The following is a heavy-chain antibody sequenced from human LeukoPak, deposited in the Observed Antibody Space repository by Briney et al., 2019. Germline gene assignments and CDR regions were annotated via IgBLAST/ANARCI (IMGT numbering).Heavy chain of an antibody. V-gene: IGHV3-21*01. J-gene: IGHJ4*02. CDR1: GFTFSSYS. CDR2: ISSSSSYI. CDR3: ARARYCSSGNCYKDY. D-gene: IGHD2-15*01. Sequence: GGSLRLSCAASGFTFSSYSMNWVRQAPGKGLEWVSSISSSSSYIYYADSVKGRFTISRDNARNSLFLQMNSLRAEDTAVYYCARARYCSSGNCYKDYWGQGSLVTVSS.